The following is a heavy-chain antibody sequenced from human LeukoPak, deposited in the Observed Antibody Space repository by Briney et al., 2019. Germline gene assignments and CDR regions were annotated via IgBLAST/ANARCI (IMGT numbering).Heavy chain of an antibody. CDR1: GGSISSSSYY. J-gene: IGHJ4*02. Sequence: SETLSLTCTVSGGSISSSSYYWSWIRQPPGTGLEWTGYIYYRGSANYNPSLKSRVTISVDTSKNHFSLRLSSVTAADTAVYYCARGGAYYASGSYLGYWGQGTLVTVSS. D-gene: IGHD3-10*01. CDR3: ARGGAYYASGSYLGY. V-gene: IGHV4-61*03. CDR2: IYYRGSA.